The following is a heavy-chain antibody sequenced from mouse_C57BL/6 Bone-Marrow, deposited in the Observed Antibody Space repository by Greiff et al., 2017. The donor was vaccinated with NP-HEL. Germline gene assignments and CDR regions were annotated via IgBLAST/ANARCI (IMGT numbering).Heavy chain of an antibody. CDR2: IDPEDGET. Sequence: VQLQQSGAELAKPGASVKLSCTASGFNIKDYYMHWVKQRTEQGLEWIGRIDPEDGETKYAPKFQGKATITADTSSNTAYLQLSSLTSEDTAVYYCAGRDFYGSSRYYFDYWGQGTTLTVSS. CDR1: GFNIKDYY. J-gene: IGHJ2*01. V-gene: IGHV14-2*01. CDR3: AGRDFYGSSRYYFDY. D-gene: IGHD1-1*01.